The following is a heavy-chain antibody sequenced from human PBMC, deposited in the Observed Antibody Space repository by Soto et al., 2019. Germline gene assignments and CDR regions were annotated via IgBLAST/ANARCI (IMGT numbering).Heavy chain of an antibody. CDR3: ARADSTSRFYFDY. Sequence: SETLSLTCAVSGGSISSGGYSWSWIRQPPGKGLEWIGYIYHSGSTYYNPSLKSRVTISVDRSKNQFSLKLSSVTAADTAVYYCARADSTSRFYFDYWGQGTLVTVYS. J-gene: IGHJ4*02. CDR1: GGSISSGGYS. D-gene: IGHD4-4*01. CDR2: IYHSGST. V-gene: IGHV4-30-2*01.